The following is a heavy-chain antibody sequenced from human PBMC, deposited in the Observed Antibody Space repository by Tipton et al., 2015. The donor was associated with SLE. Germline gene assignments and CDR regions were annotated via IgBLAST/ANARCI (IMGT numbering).Heavy chain of an antibody. CDR3: ARDTGSDGYYYGMDV. CDR1: GGSISSYY. D-gene: IGHD4-17*01. Sequence: TLSLTCTVSGGSISSYYWSWLRQPAGKGLEWVGRIYTSGSTNYNPSLKSRVTLSVDTSKNQFSLKLSSVTAADTAVYYCARDTGSDGYYYGMDVWGQGTTVTVSS. CDR2: IYTSGST. J-gene: IGHJ6*02. V-gene: IGHV4-4*07.